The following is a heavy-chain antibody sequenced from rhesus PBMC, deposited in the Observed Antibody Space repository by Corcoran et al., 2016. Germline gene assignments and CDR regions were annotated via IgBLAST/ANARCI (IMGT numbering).Heavy chain of an antibody. CDR1: GYSISSGYY. D-gene: IGHD6-25*01. J-gene: IGHJ4*01. Sequence: QVQLQESGPGLVKPSETLSLTCAVSGYSISSGYYWGWIRKPPGKGLEYIGYISGSTGSTYYNPSLKSLVTISNGTSKNQFSRKLSSVTAAYTTVYYCARRRQLAFFDYWGQGVLVTVSS. CDR3: ARRRQLAFFDY. CDR2: ISGSTGST. V-gene: IGHV4-99*01.